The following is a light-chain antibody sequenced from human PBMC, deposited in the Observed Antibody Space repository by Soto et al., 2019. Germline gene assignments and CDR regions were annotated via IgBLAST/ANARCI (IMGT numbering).Light chain of an antibody. V-gene: IGLV2-14*01. CDR3: SSYVSSSTAV. CDR2: DVS. J-gene: IGLJ2*01. Sequence: QSVLTQPASVSGSPGQSITISCTGTSSDVGGYNYVSWYQQHPGKAPKLMIFDVSNRPSGVSNRFSGSKSGNTASLTISGLQAEDEADYYCSSYVSSSTAVFGGGTKLTVL. CDR1: SSDVGGYNY.